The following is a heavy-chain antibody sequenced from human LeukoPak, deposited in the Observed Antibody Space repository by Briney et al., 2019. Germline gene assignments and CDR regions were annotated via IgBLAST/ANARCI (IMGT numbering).Heavy chain of an antibody. V-gene: IGHV4-39*07. D-gene: IGHD6-13*01. Sequence: SETLSLTCTVSGGSISSSSYYWDWILQPPGKGLEWIGTIYYSGSTYYNPSLKSRVTISVDTYKKQFSLKLSSVTAADTAVYYCARGYSRSWNYFVYWGQGTLVTVSS. CDR1: GGSISSSSYY. J-gene: IGHJ4*02. CDR3: ARGYSRSWNYFVY. CDR2: IYYSGST.